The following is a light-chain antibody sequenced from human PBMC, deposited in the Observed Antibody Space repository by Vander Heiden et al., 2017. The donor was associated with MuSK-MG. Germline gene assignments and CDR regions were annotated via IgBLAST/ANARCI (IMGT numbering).Light chain of an antibody. CDR2: HAS. J-gene: IGKJ4*01. CDR3: QQVNYSPLT. CDR1: QGISSA. V-gene: IGKV1D-13*01. Sequence: AIQLTQSPSSLSASVGDRVTITCRASQGISSALVWYQQKPGIAPKLLIYHASSLKSGVPSRFSGSGSGTDFTLTISSLQPEDFATYYCQQVNYSPLTFGGGTKVEIK.